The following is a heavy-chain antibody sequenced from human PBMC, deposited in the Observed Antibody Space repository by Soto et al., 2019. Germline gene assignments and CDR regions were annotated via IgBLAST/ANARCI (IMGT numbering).Heavy chain of an antibody. CDR3: ARGGEWFDP. D-gene: IGHD2-15*01. V-gene: IGHV1-69*02. CDR1: GGTLSTYT. CDR2: ITPLLDIA. Sequence: QVQLVQSGAEVKKPGSSVKVSCKASGGTLSTYTISWVRQAPGQGLDWMGRITPLLDIAKYAQKFQGSVTITADKSTSTVYMELSSLRSEDTAVYYCARGGEWFDPWGQGTLVTVSS. J-gene: IGHJ5*02.